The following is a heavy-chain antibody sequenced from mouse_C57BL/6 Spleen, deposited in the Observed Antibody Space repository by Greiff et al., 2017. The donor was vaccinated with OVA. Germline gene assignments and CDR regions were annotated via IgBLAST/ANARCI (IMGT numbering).Heavy chain of an antibody. CDR3: LITTVDY. V-gene: IGHV1-15*01. CDR2: IDPETGGT. CDR1: GYTFTDYE. J-gene: IGHJ2*01. Sequence: VQLVESGAELVRPGASVTLSCKASGYTFTDYEMHWVKQTPVHGLEWIGAIDPETGGTAYNQKFKGKAILTADKSSSTAYMELRSLTSEDSAVYYCLITTVDYWGQGTTLTVSS. D-gene: IGHD1-1*01.